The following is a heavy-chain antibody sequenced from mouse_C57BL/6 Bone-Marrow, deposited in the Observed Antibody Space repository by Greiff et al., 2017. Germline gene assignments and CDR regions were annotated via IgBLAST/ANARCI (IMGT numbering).Heavy chain of an antibody. V-gene: IGHV1-58*01. CDR3: ARTRITTVVATGNFDV. D-gene: IGHD1-1*01. CDR2: IYIGNGYT. J-gene: IGHJ1*03. Sequence: VQLQQSGAELVRPGSSVKMSCKTSGYTFTSYGINWVKQRPGQGLEWIGYIYIGNGYTEYNEKFKGKATLTSDTSSSTAYMQPSSLTSEDSAIYYCARTRITTVVATGNFDVWGTGTTVTVSS. CDR1: GYTFTSYG.